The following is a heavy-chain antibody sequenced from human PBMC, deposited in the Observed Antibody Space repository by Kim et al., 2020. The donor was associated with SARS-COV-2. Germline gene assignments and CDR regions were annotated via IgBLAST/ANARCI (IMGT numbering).Heavy chain of an antibody. Sequence: GGSLRLSCAASGFTFSSYSMNWVRQAPGKGLEWVSSISSSSSYIYYADSVKGRFTISRDNAKNSLYLQMNSLRAEDTAVYYCARSAYYDILTGYEQGEAEYYFDYWGQGTLVTVSS. D-gene: IGHD3-9*01. J-gene: IGHJ4*02. CDR1: GFTFSSYS. V-gene: IGHV3-21*01. CDR3: ARSAYYDILTGYEQGEAEYYFDY. CDR2: ISSSSSYI.